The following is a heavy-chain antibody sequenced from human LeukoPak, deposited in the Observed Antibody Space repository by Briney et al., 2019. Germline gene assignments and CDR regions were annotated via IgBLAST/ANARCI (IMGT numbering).Heavy chain of an antibody. D-gene: IGHD4-17*01. CDR2: IYYSGST. J-gene: IGHJ4*02. Sequence: SETLSLTCTVSGGSISSYYWSWIRQPPGKGLEWIGYIYYSGSTNYNPSLKGRVTISVDTSKNQFSLKLSSVTAADTAVYYCARFDYGDYFDYWGQGTLVTVSS. CDR1: GGSISSYY. V-gene: IGHV4-59*08. CDR3: ARFDYGDYFDY.